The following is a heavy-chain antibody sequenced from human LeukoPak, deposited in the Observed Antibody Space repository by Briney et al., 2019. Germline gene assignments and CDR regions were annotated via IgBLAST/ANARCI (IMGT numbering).Heavy chain of an antibody. V-gene: IGHV1-69*13. CDR1: GGTFSSYA. CDR2: IIPIFGTA. CDR3: ARGDGIVVVPAAMRSDYYYMDV. Sequence: SVKVSCKASGGTFSSYAISWVRQAPGQGLEWMGGIIPIFGTANYAQKFQGRVTITADESTSTAYMELSSLRSEDTAVYYCARGDGIVVVPAAMRSDYYYMDVWGKGTTVTVS. D-gene: IGHD2-2*01. J-gene: IGHJ6*03.